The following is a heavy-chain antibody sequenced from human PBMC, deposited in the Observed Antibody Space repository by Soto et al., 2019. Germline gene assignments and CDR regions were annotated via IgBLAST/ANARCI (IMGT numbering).Heavy chain of an antibody. J-gene: IGHJ4*02. CDR2: ISGRGGST. CDR1: GFTFSSYA. CDR3: AKGITPVAATQYYLDY. V-gene: IGHV3-23*01. D-gene: IGHD2-15*01. Sequence: EVQLLESGGGLVQPGGSLRLSCAASGFTFSSYAMSWVRQAPGKGLEWVSAISGRGGSTYYADSVNGRFTISRDNSKNTLYLQMNSLRAEDTAVYYCAKGITPVAATQYYLDYWGQGTLVTVSS.